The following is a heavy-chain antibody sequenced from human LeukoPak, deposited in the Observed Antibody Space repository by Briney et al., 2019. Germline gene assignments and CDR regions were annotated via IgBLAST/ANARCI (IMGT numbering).Heavy chain of an antibody. CDR1: GFTFSSYD. Sequence: GGSLRLSCAASGFTFSSYDMHWVRQATGKGLEWVSAIGTAGDTYYPGSVKGRFTISRENTKNSLYLQMNSLRAGDTAVYYCARGISSGWHKNWFDPWGQETLVTVSS. CDR3: ARGISSGWHKNWFDP. J-gene: IGHJ5*02. D-gene: IGHD6-19*01. V-gene: IGHV3-13*01. CDR2: IGTAGDT.